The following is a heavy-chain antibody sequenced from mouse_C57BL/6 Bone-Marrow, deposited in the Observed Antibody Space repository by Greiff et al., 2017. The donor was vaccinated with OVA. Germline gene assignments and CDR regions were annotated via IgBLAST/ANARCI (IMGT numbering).Heavy chain of an antibody. CDR2: IYPGDGDT. CDR3: ARGDGNYGDDFDY. V-gene: IGHV1-80*01. Sequence: QVHVKQSGAELVKPGASVKISCKASGYAFSSYWMHWVKQRPGKGLEWIGQIYPGDGDTNYNGKFKGKATLTADKSSSTAYMQLSSLTSEDAAVYFCARGDGNYGDDFDYWGQGTTLTVSS. J-gene: IGHJ2*01. D-gene: IGHD2-1*01. CDR1: GYAFSSYW.